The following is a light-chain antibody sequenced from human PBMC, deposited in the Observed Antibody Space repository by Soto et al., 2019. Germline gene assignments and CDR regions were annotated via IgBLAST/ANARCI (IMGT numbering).Light chain of an antibody. J-gene: IGLJ1*01. CDR2: EVS. V-gene: IGLV2-14*01. CDR3: CSFTTSSTLV. CDR1: SSDVGTYNH. Sequence: SVLTQPASVSGSPGQSITISCTGTSSDVGTYNHVSWYQQHPGKAPQLIIYEVSNRPSGLSNRFSASKSGNTASLTISGLQAEDEADYYFCSFTTSSTLVFGTGTKVTVL.